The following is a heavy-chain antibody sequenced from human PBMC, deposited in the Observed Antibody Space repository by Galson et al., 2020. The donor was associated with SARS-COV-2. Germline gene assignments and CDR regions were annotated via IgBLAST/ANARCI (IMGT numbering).Heavy chain of an antibody. Sequence: ASVKVSCKASGYTFTGYYIHWVRQAPGQGLEWMGWVNPNSGGTNYAQKFQDRVTMTRDTSISTAYMELSSLRSDDTAVYYCARGIDWYVGYWCQGTLVTVSS. V-gene: IGHV1-2*02. CDR1: GYTFTGYY. D-gene: IGHD3-9*01. CDR2: VNPNSGGT. J-gene: IGHJ4*02. CDR3: ARGIDWYVGY.